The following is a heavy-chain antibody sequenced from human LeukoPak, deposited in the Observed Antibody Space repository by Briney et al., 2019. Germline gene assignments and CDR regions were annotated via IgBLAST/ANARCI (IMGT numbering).Heavy chain of an antibody. CDR3: AEGVRSIHDWPPYLVD. CDR1: VAGFTTSA. J-gene: IGHJ4*02. V-gene: IGHV1-69*05. Sequence: SVKVSCKASVAGFTTSAISLMWQAPGQGLEWVGGINPIFGTSNYTQKFQGRITFTTDESTNTSYMVLRSLRSEDEAVYFCAEGVRSIHDWPPYLVDWGQGTLVTVSS. D-gene: IGHD2-21*01. CDR2: INPIFGTS.